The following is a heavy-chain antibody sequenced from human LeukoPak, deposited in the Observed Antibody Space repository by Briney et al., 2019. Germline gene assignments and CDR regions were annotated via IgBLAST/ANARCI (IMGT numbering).Heavy chain of an antibody. Sequence: ASVKVSCKASGYTFASYGINWVRQATGQGLEWMGWMNPNSGNTGYAQKFQGRVTMTRNTSISTAYMELSSLRSEDTAVYYCARARETTDFDYWGQGTLVTVSS. D-gene: IGHD4-11*01. CDR2: MNPNSGNT. CDR1: GYTFASYG. V-gene: IGHV1-8*02. J-gene: IGHJ4*02. CDR3: ARARETTDFDY.